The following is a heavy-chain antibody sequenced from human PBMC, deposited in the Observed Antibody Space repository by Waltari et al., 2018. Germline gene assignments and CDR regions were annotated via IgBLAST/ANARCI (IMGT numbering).Heavy chain of an antibody. D-gene: IGHD6-13*01. CDR1: GLTSRSQW. CDR3: AREGRAGGNDQFDY. V-gene: IGHV3-7*01. CDR2: IKQDGSEK. Sequence: EVQRVESGGGLAQPGGSLRRPCAASGLTSRSQWRIWVRQASGKGPEWVANIKQDGSEKYYMDSVKGRFTISRDNAKNSLYLQMNNLRVEDTAFFYCAREGRAGGNDQFDYWGQGTLVTVSS. J-gene: IGHJ4*02.